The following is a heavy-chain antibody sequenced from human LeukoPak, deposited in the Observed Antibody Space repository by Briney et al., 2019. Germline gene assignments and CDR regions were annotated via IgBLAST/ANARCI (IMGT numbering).Heavy chain of an antibody. V-gene: IGHV4-59*12. CDR3: ARYGGNGDY. CDR1: GGSISSYY. J-gene: IGHJ4*02. Sequence: PSETLSLTCTVSGGSISSYYWSWIRQPPGKGLEWIGYIYYSGSTYYNPSLKSRVTISVDTSKNQFSLKLSSVTAADTAVYYCARYGGNGDYWGQGTLVTVSS. CDR2: IYYSGST. D-gene: IGHD4-23*01.